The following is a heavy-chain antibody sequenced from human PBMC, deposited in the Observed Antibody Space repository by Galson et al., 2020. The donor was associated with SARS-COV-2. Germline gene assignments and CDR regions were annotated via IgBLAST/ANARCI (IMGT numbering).Heavy chain of an antibody. CDR2: IYYSGST. CDR1: GGSISSGGYY. D-gene: IGHD2-21*02. J-gene: IGHJ4*02. Sequence: ASETLSLTCTVSGGSISSGGYYWSWIRQHPGKGLEWIGYIYYSGSTYYNPSLKSRVTISVDTSKNQFSLTLRSVTAADTAVYYCASSYCGGDCYSQDFDYWGQGTLVTFSS. CDR3: ASSYCGGDCYSQDFDY. V-gene: IGHV4-31*03.